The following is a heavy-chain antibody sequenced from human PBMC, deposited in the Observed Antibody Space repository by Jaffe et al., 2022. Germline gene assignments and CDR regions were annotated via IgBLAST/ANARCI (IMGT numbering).Heavy chain of an antibody. Sequence: QVQLQESGPGLVKPSQTLSLTCTVSGGSISSGSYYWSWIRQPAGKGLEWIGRIYTSGSTNYNPSLKSRVTISVDTSKNQFSLKLSSVTAADTAVYYCARDNPLVVITKVNDAFDIWGQGTMVTVSS. D-gene: IGHD3-22*01. CDR2: IYTSGST. J-gene: IGHJ3*02. V-gene: IGHV4-61*02. CDR1: GGSISSGSYY. CDR3: ARDNPLVVITKVNDAFDI.